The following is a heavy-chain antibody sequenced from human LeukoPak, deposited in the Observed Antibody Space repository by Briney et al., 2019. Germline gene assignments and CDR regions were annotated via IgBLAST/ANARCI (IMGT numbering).Heavy chain of an antibody. CDR2: ISAYSGNT. Sequence: VASVKVSCKASGDTFTSYCSSGVRQAPGQGLDGMGWISAYSGNTNYSQKLQGRVTMTTDTSTSTAYMELRSLRSDDTAVYYCARRSGGRGVDYDSSGYQVPYSYMDVWGKGTTVTVSS. CDR3: ARRSGGRGVDYDSSGYQVPYSYMDV. V-gene: IGHV1-18*01. J-gene: IGHJ6*03. CDR1: GDTFTSYC. D-gene: IGHD3-22*01.